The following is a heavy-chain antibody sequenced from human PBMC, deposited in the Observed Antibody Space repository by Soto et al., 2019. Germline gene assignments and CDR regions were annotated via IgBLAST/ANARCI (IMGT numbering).Heavy chain of an antibody. D-gene: IGHD4-17*01. CDR1: GFTFSNAW. Sequence: EVQLVESGGGLVKPGGSLRLSCAASGFTFSNAWMSWVRQAPGKGLEWVGRIKSKTDGGTTDYAAPVKGRFTISRDDSKNTLYLQMNSLKTEDTAVYYCTTDQILDYGDYGDAFDIWGQGTMVTVSS. CDR2: IKSKTDGGTT. J-gene: IGHJ3*02. CDR3: TTDQILDYGDYGDAFDI. V-gene: IGHV3-15*01.